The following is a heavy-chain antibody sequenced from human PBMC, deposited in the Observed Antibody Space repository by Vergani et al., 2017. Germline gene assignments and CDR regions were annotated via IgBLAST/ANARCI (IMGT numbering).Heavy chain of an antibody. CDR2: IVVGSGNT. V-gene: IGHV1-58*02. J-gene: IGHJ6*02. D-gene: IGHD3-22*01. CDR3: AALSYYDSSGYYGYGMDV. Sequence: QLVQSGAEVKKPGTSVKVSCKASGFTFTSSAMQWVRQARGQRLEWIGWIVVGSGNTNYAQKFQERVTITRDMSTSTAYMELSSLRSEETAVYYCAALSYYDSSGYYGYGMDVWSQGPTVTVSS. CDR1: GFTFTSSA.